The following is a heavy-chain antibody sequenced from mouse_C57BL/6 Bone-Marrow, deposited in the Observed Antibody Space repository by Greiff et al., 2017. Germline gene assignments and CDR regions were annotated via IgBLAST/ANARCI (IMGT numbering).Heavy chain of an antibody. D-gene: IGHD2-2*01. CDR2: IRNKANNHAT. J-gene: IGHJ3*01. CDR3: TGLWLRRGPLFAY. CDR1: GFTFSDAW. V-gene: IGHV6-6*01. Sequence: DVTLVESGGGLVQPGGSMKLSCAASGFTFSDAWMDWVRQSPEKGLEWVAEIRNKANNHATYYAESVKGRFTISRDDSKSSVYLQMIDLRAEDTGIYDCTGLWLRRGPLFAYWGQGTLVTVSA.